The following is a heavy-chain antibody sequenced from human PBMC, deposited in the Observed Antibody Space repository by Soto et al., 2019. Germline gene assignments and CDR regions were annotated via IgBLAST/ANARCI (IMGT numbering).Heavy chain of an antibody. D-gene: IGHD3-9*01. V-gene: IGHV3-64*02. CDR2: ISSNGGST. J-gene: IGHJ6*02. Sequence: EVQLVESGEGLVQPGGSLRLSCAASGFTFSSYAMHWVRQAPGKGLEYVSAISSNGGSTYYADSVKGRFTISRDNSKNTLYLQMGSLRAEDMAVYYCARAPDILGYGMDVWGQGTTVTVSS. CDR3: ARAPDILGYGMDV. CDR1: GFTFSSYA.